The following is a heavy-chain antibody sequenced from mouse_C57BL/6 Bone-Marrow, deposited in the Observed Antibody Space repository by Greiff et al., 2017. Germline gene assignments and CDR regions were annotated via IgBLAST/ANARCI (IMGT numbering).Heavy chain of an antibody. V-gene: IGHV1-81*01. D-gene: IGHD4-1*01. CDR3: ARGNWDRAWFAY. Sequence: VKLQESGAELARPGASVKLSCKASGYTFTSYGISWVKQRTGQGLEWIGEIYPRSGNTYYNEQFKGKATLTADKSSSTAYMELRSLTAEDSAVYFCARGNWDRAWFAYWGQGTLVTVSA. CDR1: GYTFTSYG. CDR2: IYPRSGNT. J-gene: IGHJ3*01.